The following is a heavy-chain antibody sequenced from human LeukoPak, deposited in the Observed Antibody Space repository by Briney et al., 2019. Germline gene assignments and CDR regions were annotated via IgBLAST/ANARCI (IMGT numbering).Heavy chain of an antibody. J-gene: IGHJ4*02. Sequence: SETLSLTCTVSGGSLSSYYWSWIRQPPGKGLEWIGYIYYSGSTNYNPSLKSRVTISVDTSKNQFSLKLSSVTAADTAVYYCARARIAAAGTRRYCYFDYWGQGTLVTVSS. CDR1: GGSLSSYY. CDR2: IYYSGST. D-gene: IGHD6-13*01. V-gene: IGHV4-59*01. CDR3: ARARIAAAGTRRYCYFDY.